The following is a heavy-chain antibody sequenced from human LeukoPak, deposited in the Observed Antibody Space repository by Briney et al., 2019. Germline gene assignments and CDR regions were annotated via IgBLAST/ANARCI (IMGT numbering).Heavy chain of an antibody. D-gene: IGHD2-2*01. CDR2: IYYSGST. CDR1: GGSISSYY. Sequence: SETLSLTCTVSGGSISSYYWSRIRQPPGKGLEWIGYIYYSGSTNYNPSLKSRVTISVDTSKNQFSLKLSSVTAADTAVYYCARVSLGYCSSTSCWGYYYYGMTSGAKGPRSPSP. CDR3: ARVSLGYCSSTSCWGYYYYGMTS. V-gene: IGHV4-59*01. J-gene: IGHJ6*02.